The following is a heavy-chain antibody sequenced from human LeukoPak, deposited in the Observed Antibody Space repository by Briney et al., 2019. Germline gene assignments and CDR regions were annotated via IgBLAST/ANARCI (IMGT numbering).Heavy chain of an antibody. Sequence: GGSLRLSCAASEFLFSALGIHWVRQAPGKGLEWVSAVVGNGGTTFYADSVKGRFTISRDNSKNTVYLQINSLRGEDTAVYYCAKARLSTGWAYNDYWGQGALVTVSS. CDR1: EFLFSALG. V-gene: IGHV3-23*01. D-gene: IGHD6-19*01. CDR2: VVGNGGTT. J-gene: IGHJ4*02. CDR3: AKARLSTGWAYNDY.